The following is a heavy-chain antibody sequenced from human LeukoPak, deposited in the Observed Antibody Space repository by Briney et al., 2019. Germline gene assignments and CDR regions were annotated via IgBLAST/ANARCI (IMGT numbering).Heavy chain of an antibody. Sequence: ASVKVSCKASGYTFTGYYMHWVRQAPGQGLEWMGWINPNSGGTNYAQKFQGRVTMTRDTSISTAYMELSRLRSDDTAVYYCAGSYGSGMAFDYWGQGTLVTVSS. V-gene: IGHV1-2*02. CDR3: AGSYGSGMAFDY. J-gene: IGHJ4*02. CDR2: INPNSGGT. CDR1: GYTFTGYY. D-gene: IGHD3-10*01.